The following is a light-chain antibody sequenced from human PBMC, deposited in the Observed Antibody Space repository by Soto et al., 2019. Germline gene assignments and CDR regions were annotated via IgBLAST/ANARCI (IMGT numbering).Light chain of an antibody. CDR2: KAS. V-gene: IGKV1-5*03. Sequence: DIQRTPSPSTLSGSVGDRVTITCRASQTISSWLAWYQQKPGKAPKLLSYKASTLKSGVPSRFSGSGSGTEFTLTISSLQPDDFATYYCQHYNSYSEAFGQGTKVDIK. J-gene: IGKJ1*01. CDR3: QHYNSYSEA. CDR1: QTISSW.